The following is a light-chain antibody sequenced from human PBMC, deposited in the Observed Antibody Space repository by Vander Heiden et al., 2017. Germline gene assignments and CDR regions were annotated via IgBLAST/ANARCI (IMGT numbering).Light chain of an antibody. Sequence: LTCGLSSGSVSTNSYPSWYQQPPGQSPRTLIYSANTRSSGVSDRFSGSILGNTAALTISGAQAEDESDYYCWPYMGSSISVFGGGTKLTVL. CDR1: SGSVSTNSY. J-gene: IGLJ2*01. V-gene: IGLV8-61*01. CDR3: WPYMGSSISV. CDR2: SAN.